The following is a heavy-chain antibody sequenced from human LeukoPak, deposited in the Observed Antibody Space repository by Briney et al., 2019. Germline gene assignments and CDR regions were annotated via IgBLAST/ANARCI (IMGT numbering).Heavy chain of an antibody. D-gene: IGHD3-22*01. V-gene: IGHV3-30*01. CDR1: GFTFSTYA. CDR3: ARDRGVYDIAGYYS. J-gene: IGHJ4*02. CDR2: IPFDGTNK. Sequence: GRSRRLSCAASGFTFSTYAMVWVRHAPGKGLEWVSLIPFDGTNKYYADSVKGRFTISRDNSKNTVYLQMNSLRAEDTAIYYCARDRGVYDIAGYYSWGQGTLVTVSS.